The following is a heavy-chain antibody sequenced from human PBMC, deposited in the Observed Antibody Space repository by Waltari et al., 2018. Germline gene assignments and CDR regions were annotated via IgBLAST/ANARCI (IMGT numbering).Heavy chain of an antibody. CDR3: VARDYSRLPGVDR. CDR1: GFTLSDYY. D-gene: IGHD4-4*01. V-gene: IGHV3-72*01. J-gene: IGHJ4*02. CDR2: IRKKANNYGT. Sequence: EVKLVESGGGLVQPGGSLRLSCAASGFTLSDYYIDWVRQAPGKGRDRVKGKGREWVGRIRKKANNYGTEYGASVKGRFIISRDDSKNSGYLQMNSLKSEDSALYHCVARDYSRLPGVDRWGRGTVVTVSS.